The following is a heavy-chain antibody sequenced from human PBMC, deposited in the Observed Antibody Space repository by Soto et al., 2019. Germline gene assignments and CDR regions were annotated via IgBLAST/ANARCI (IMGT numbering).Heavy chain of an antibody. CDR3: ARPRYRSAFDI. CDR2: INHSGST. Sequence: SSETLSLTCAVYGGSFSGYYWSWIRQPPGKGLEWIGEINHSGSTNYNPSLKSRVTISVDTSKNQFSLKLSSVTAADTAVYYCARPRYRSAFDIWGQGTMVTVSS. CDR1: GGSFSGYY. D-gene: IGHD3-16*01. J-gene: IGHJ3*02. V-gene: IGHV4-34*01.